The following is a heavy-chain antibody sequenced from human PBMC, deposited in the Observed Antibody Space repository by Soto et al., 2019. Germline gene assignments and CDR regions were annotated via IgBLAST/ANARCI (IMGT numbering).Heavy chain of an antibody. CDR1: GYPVTAYY. D-gene: IGHD3-3*01. CDR2: INPATGAA. V-gene: IGHV1-2*02. J-gene: IGHJ3*02. CDR3: ARGGVGVAGSAAFDM. Sequence: QLHLVQSGAVVKKPGASVTVSCSASGYPVTAYYMHWVRQAPGRGLEWMGGINPATGAAMYTQTFQGRGTMTRDTSTSTVFMELSGLTSEDTAVFYCARGGVGVAGSAAFDMWGQGTLVTVSS.